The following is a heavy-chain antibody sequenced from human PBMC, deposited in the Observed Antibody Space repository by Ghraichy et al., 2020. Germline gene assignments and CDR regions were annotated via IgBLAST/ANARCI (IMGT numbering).Heavy chain of an antibody. CDR2: IKEDGSKM. J-gene: IGHJ4*02. D-gene: IGHD1-26*01. CDR1: GFTFTSYW. V-gene: IGHV3-7*01. CDR3: AKDQDTGWSFAD. Sequence: GGSLRLSCAASGFTFTSYWMYLVRQAPGKGPEWVTNIKEDGSKMYYVDSVKGRFTGSRDNAKKTLYLQMNSLRVEDTAVYYCAKDQDTGWSFADWGQGTLVTVSS.